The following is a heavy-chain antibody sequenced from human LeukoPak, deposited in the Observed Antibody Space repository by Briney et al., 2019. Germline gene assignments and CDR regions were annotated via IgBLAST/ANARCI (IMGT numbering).Heavy chain of an antibody. V-gene: IGHV4-39*07. CDR1: GDSIRSTSYY. CDR3: AGVVVIMEAFDI. J-gene: IGHJ3*02. Sequence: SETLSLTCTVSGDSIRSTSYYWGWIRQPPGKGLEWIGSFYHSGSTYYNPSLKCRVTMSVDTSKNQFSLKLSSVTAADTAVYYCAGVVVIMEAFDIWGQGTMVTVSS. D-gene: IGHD3-22*01. CDR2: FYHSGST.